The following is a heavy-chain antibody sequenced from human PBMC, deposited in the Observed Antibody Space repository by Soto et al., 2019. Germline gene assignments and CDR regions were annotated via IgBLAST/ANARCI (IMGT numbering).Heavy chain of an antibody. Sequence: LEWASVISSGGGTNYADSVRGRFAISRDTSRNILYLQMSLLRVEGTAVYYCARDHPLFSFGYQRGIYFDYWGQGALVTVSS. J-gene: IGHJ4*02. CDR2: ISSGGGT. V-gene: IGHV3-66*01. D-gene: IGHD3-22*01. CDR3: ARDHPLFSFGYQRGIYFDY.